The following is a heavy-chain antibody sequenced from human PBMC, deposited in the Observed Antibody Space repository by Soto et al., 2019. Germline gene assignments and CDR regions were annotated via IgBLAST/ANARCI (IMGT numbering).Heavy chain of an antibody. CDR2: IYWDDDK. CDR1: GFSLSTSGVG. J-gene: IGHJ4*02. CDR3: AHEAYYYGSGSYSY. Sequence: QITLKESGPTLVKPTQTLTLTCTFSGFSLSTSGVGVGWIRQPPGKALEWLALIYWDDDKRYSPSLKSRLTITKDTTKNQVVITMTNMDPVDTATYYCAHEAYYYGSGSYSYWGQGTLVTVSS. V-gene: IGHV2-5*02. D-gene: IGHD3-10*01.